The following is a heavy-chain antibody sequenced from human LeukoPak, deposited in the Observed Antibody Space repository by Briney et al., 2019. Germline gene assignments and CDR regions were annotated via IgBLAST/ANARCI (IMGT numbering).Heavy chain of an antibody. Sequence: SVKVSCKASGGTFSSYAISWVRQAPGQGLEWMGRIIPIFGTASYAQKFQGRVTITTDESTSTAYMELSSLRSEDTAVYYCPAVVIAVAGYFDYWGQGTLVTVSS. V-gene: IGHV1-69*05. CDR1: GGTFSSYA. J-gene: IGHJ4*02. CDR2: IIPIFGTA. CDR3: PAVVIAVAGYFDY. D-gene: IGHD6-19*01.